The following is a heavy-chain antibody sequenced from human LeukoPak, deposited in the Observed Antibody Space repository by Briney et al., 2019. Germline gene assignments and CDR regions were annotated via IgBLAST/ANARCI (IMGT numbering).Heavy chain of an antibody. Sequence: GGSLRLSCAASGFTFSNYPMNWVRQAPGKGLEGVSTISVSGVGTYYADSVKGRFTISRDNSKNTVNLQMNSLRAEDTALYYCAGGQMFTSGGFDDWGQGTLVTVSS. CDR2: ISVSGVGT. CDR1: GFTFSNYP. J-gene: IGHJ4*02. CDR3: AGGQMFTSGGFDD. V-gene: IGHV3-23*01. D-gene: IGHD6-19*01.